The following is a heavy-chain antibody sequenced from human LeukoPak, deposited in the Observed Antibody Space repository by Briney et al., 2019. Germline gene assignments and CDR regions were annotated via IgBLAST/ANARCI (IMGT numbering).Heavy chain of an antibody. CDR1: GFTFSNYA. V-gene: IGHV3-21*01. CDR2: ITRVSSYK. CDR3: ARDPTAADY. J-gene: IGHJ4*02. Sequence: GGSLRLSCKASGFTFSNYAMNWVRQAPGKGLEWVSSITRVSSYKYYADSVKGRFTISRDNAKNSLFLQMNSLRAEDPAIYYCARDPTAADYWGQGTLVPVSS. D-gene: IGHD2-2*01.